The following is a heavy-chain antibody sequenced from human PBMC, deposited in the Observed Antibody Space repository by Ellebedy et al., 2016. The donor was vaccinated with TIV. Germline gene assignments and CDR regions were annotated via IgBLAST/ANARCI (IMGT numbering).Heavy chain of an antibody. Sequence: AASVKVSCKASGYTFTSHYMYWVRQAPGQGLEWVGFINPGDGYTSNAQKFQGRVTLTRDTSTSTVYMQLSRLRSADTAVYYCARGLVVVAASWGIDVWGRGTTVTVSS. CDR1: GYTFTSHY. D-gene: IGHD2-15*01. CDR3: ARGLVVVAASWGIDV. J-gene: IGHJ6*02. CDR2: INPGDGYT. V-gene: IGHV1-46*01.